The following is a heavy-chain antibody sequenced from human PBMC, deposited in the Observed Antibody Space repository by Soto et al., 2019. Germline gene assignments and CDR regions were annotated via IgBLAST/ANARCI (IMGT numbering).Heavy chain of an antibody. CDR2: IYHSGRT. Sequence: NPSETLSLTCAVSGGSMSSDDYSWNWIRQTPGKGLEWIRNIYHSGRTYYNLSLKGRVTISLDSSKDHFSLEVNSTTAADTAVYFCARASRYYDSSGYWTQKGVLDLWGQGTLVTVSS. V-gene: IGHV4-30-2*01. D-gene: IGHD3-22*01. CDR3: ARASRYYDSSGYWTQKGVLDL. CDR1: GGSMSSDDYS. J-gene: IGHJ5*02.